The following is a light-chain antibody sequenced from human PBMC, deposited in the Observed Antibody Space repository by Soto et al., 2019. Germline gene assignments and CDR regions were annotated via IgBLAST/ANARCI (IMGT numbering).Light chain of an antibody. V-gene: IGLV2-11*01. CDR3: CSYAGSYGYV. J-gene: IGLJ1*01. CDR2: DVS. CDR1: SSDVGGYNY. Sequence: QSALTQPRSVSGSPGQSVTISCTGTSSDVGGYNYVSWYQQHPGKAPKLMIYDVSKRPSGVPDRFSGSKSGNTASLTISGLQAEDEADYYCCSYAGSYGYVFGTGTKLTAL.